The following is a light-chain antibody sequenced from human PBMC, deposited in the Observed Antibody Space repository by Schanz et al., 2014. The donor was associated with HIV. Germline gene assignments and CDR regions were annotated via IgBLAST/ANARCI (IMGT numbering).Light chain of an antibody. CDR3: QQYHSSRGT. Sequence: EIVLTQSPGTLSLSPGERATLSCRASQSVSSSYLAWYQQKPGQAPRLLIYGASSRATGIPDRFSGSGSGTDFTLTISRLEPEDFAVYYCQQYHSSRGTFGGGTKVEIK. J-gene: IGKJ4*01. V-gene: IGKV3-20*01. CDR1: QSVSSSY. CDR2: GAS.